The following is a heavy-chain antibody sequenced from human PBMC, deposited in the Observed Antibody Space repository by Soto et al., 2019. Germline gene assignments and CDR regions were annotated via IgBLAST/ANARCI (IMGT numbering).Heavy chain of an antibody. CDR1: GFTFSSYA. V-gene: IGHV3-23*01. CDR2: ISGSGGST. Sequence: GGSLRLSCAASGFTFSSYAMSWVRQAPGKGLEWVSAISGSGGSTYYADSVKGRFTISRDNSKNTLYLQMNSLRAEDTAVYYCAKDDFNWNYDGYGMDVWGQGTTVTV. J-gene: IGHJ6*02. CDR3: AKDDFNWNYDGYGMDV. D-gene: IGHD1-20*01.